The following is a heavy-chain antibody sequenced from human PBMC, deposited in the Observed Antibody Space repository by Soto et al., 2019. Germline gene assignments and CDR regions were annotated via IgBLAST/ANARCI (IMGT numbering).Heavy chain of an antibody. CDR3: ARGVSYYGSGSYSPPYYFDY. CDR1: GYTFTSYG. Sequence: ASVKVSCKASGYTFTSYGISWVRQAPGQGLEWMGWISAYNGNTNYAQKLQGRVTMTTDTSTSTAYMELRSLRSDDTAVYYCARGVSYYGSGSYSPPYYFDYWGQGTLVTVSS. V-gene: IGHV1-18*01. D-gene: IGHD3-10*01. J-gene: IGHJ4*02. CDR2: ISAYNGNT.